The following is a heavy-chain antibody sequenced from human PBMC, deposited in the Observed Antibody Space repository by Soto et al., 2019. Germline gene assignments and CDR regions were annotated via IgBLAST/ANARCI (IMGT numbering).Heavy chain of an antibody. CDR1: GYIFNSVG. D-gene: IGHD1-1*01. CDR3: ARDLDWNSVLSVDT. Sequence: QLVQSGDEVKKPGASVKGSCRVSGYIFNSVGISWLRQVPGQGLEWMGWVSTYSEHTKSVQKFQDRVTLTADTSTSTVHMELRSLRAADTAVYYCARDLDWNSVLSVDTWGQGTLVTVSS. V-gene: IGHV1-18*04. CDR2: VSTYSEHT. J-gene: IGHJ5*02.